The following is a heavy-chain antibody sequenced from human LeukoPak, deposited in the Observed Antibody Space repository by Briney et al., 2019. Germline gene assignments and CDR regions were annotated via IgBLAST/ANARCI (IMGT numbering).Heavy chain of an antibody. D-gene: IGHD5-18*01. J-gene: IGHJ4*02. CDR1: GYTFTTYD. V-gene: IGHV1-8*01. Sequence: ASVRVSCTASGYTFTTYDINWVRQAPGQGLGWRGRMNPNSGNAGYAQKFQGRVTMTRDISINTAYMELSGLRYEDTAVYYCARHTAVLPGDYWGQGALVTVSS. CDR3: ARHTAVLPGDY. CDR2: MNPNSGNA.